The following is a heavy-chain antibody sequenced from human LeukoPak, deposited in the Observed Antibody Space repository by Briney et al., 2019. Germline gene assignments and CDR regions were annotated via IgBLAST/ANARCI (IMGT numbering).Heavy chain of an antibody. J-gene: IGHJ6*03. V-gene: IGHV1-18*01. CDR2: ISAYNGNT. Sequence: GASVKVSCKASGYTFTSYGISWVRQAPGQGLEWMGWISAYNGNTNYAQKLQGRVTMTTDTSTSTAYMELRSLRSDDTAVYYCARSRYSSGWYSLGLPFYYYYYMDVWGKGTTVTVSS. CDR3: ARSRYSSGWYSLGLPFYYYYYMDV. D-gene: IGHD6-19*01. CDR1: GYTFTSYG.